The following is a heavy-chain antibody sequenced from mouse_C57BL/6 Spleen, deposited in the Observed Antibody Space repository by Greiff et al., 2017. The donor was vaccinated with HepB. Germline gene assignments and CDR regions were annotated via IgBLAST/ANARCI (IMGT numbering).Heavy chain of an antibody. Sequence: EVQLQESVAELVRPGASVKLSCTASGFNIKNTYMHWVKQRPEQGLEWIGRIDPANGNTKYAPKFQGKATITADTSSNTAYLQLSSLTSEDTAIYYGARSLSSSFYAMDYWGQGTSVTVSS. J-gene: IGHJ4*01. D-gene: IGHD1-1*01. CDR3: ARSLSSSFYAMDY. CDR2: IDPANGNT. V-gene: IGHV14-3*01. CDR1: GFNIKNTY.